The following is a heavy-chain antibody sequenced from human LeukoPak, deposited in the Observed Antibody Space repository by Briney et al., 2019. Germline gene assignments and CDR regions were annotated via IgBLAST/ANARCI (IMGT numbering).Heavy chain of an antibody. D-gene: IGHD6-13*01. CDR3: ARSTGCSSRVFDY. J-gene: IGHJ4*02. V-gene: IGHV4-61*02. CDR1: GGSISSGSYY. CDR2: IYTSGST. Sequence: SETLSLTCTVSGGSISSGSYYWSWIRQPAGKGLEWIGRIYTSGSTNYNPSLKSRVTMSVDTSKNQFSLKLSSVTAADTAVYYCARSTGCSSRVFDYWGQGTLVTVSS.